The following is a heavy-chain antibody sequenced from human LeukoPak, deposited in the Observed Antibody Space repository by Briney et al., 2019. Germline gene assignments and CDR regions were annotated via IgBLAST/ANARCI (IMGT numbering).Heavy chain of an antibody. Sequence: GGSLRLSCAASGFTFSSYAMHWVRQAPGKGLEWVAVISYDGSNKYYADSVKGRFTISRDNSKNTLYLQMNSLRAEDTAVYYCARDSVGYSGYVDWLVPDYWGQGTLVTVSS. CDR1: GFTFSSYA. D-gene: IGHD5-12*01. V-gene: IGHV3-30-3*01. CDR3: ARDSVGYSGYVDWLVPDY. J-gene: IGHJ4*02. CDR2: ISYDGSNK.